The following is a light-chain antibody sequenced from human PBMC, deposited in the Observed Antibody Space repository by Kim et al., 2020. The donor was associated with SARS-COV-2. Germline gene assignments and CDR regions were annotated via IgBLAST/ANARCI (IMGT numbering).Light chain of an antibody. CDR3: QTWDSITVV. CDR1: KLGDKY. V-gene: IGLV3-1*01. J-gene: IGLJ2*01. Sequence: VSPGQTASITCSGDKLGDKYACWYQQKPGQSPVLVIYQDTKRPSGIPERFSGSNPGNTATLTISGTQAMDEADYYCQTWDSITVVFGGGTQLTVL. CDR2: QDT.